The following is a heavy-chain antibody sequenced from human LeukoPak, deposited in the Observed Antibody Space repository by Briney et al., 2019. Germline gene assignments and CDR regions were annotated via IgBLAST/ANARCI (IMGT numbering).Heavy chain of an antibody. Sequence: ASVNVSCKASGYTFTNYAMNWVRQAPGQGLEWMGWINTNTGNPTYAQGFTGRFVFSLDTSVTTAYLQISSLKAEDTAVYYCAREEYYDSSAPTNFDNWGQGTLVTVSS. J-gene: IGHJ4*02. D-gene: IGHD3-22*01. V-gene: IGHV7-4-1*02. CDR2: INTNTGNP. CDR3: AREEYYDSSAPTNFDN. CDR1: GYTFTNYA.